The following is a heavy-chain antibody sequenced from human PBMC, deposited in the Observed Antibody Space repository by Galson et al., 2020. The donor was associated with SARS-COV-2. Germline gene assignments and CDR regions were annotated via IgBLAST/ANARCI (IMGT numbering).Heavy chain of an antibody. V-gene: IGHV3-33*05. CDR1: GFTFNTYG. CDR3: AKARGQRYLERLLLDQ. D-gene: IGHD3-3*01. Sequence: GGSLRLSCAASGFTFNTYGMHWVRQAPGRRLEWVAVVSHDKSNKYYADSVRGRFTISRDNARNTLFLEINSLRAEDKAVYYCAKARGQRYLERLLLDQWGQGTLVTVSS. J-gene: IGHJ4*02. CDR2: VSHDKSNK.